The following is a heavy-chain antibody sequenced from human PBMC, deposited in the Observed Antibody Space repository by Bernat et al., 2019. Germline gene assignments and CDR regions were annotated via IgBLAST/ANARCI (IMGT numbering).Heavy chain of an antibody. D-gene: IGHD2-21*02. CDR1: GITFSNYS. Sequence: EVQLVESGGGLVQPGGSLRLSCAASGITFSNYSMNWVRQAPGKGLEWLSYISSSGTTRSSADPLKGRFTISRDKAKNSLYLQVNSLRAEDTALYYCAVYCGGDCYRAFDIWGQGTMVTVSS. CDR2: ISSSGTTR. CDR3: AVYCGGDCYRAFDI. J-gene: IGHJ3*02. V-gene: IGHV3-48*01.